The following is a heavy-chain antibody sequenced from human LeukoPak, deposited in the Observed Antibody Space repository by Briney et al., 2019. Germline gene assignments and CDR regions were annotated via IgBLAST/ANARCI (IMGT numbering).Heavy chain of an antibody. CDR3: ARDQGYCSSTSCYPYYYYYMDV. V-gene: IGHV4-4*07. Sequence: SETLSLTCTVSGGSISSYYWSWIRQPAGKGLEWIGRIYTSGSTNYNPSLKSRVTMSVDTSKNQFSLKLSSVTAADTAVCYCARDQGYCSSTSCYPYYYYYMDVWGKGTTVTVSS. CDR1: GGSISSYY. CDR2: IYTSGST. J-gene: IGHJ6*03. D-gene: IGHD2-2*01.